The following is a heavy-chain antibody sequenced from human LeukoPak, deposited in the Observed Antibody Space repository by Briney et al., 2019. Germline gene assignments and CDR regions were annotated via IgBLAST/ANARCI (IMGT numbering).Heavy chain of an antibody. V-gene: IGHV3-7*01. D-gene: IGHD2-21*02. CDR1: GFTFSSYW. J-gene: IGHJ4*02. CDR2: IKQDGSEK. CDR3: ARQYCGGDCSVDY. Sequence: PGGSLRLSCAASGFTFSSYWMSWVCQAPGKGLEWVANIKQDGSEKYYVDSVKGRFTISRDNAKNSLYLQMNSLRAEDTAVYYCARQYCGGDCSVDYWGQGTLVTVSS.